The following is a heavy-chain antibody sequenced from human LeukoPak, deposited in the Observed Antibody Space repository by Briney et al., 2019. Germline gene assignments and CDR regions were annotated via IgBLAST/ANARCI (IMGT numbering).Heavy chain of an antibody. V-gene: IGHV1-18*01. CDR3: ARDAAAGTPYYYYYDYMDV. CDR1: GYTFTSYG. D-gene: IGHD6-13*01. J-gene: IGHJ6*03. CDR2: ISAYNGNT. Sequence: ASVKVSCKASGYTFTSYGISWVRQAPGQGLEWMGWISAYNGNTNYAQKLQGRVTMTTDTSTSTAYMELRSLRSDDTAVYYCARDAAAGTPYYYYYDYMDVWGKGTTVTVSS.